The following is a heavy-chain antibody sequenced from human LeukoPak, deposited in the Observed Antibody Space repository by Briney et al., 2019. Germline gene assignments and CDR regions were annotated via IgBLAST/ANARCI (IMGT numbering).Heavy chain of an antibody. CDR1: GGSISSYY. Sequence: SETLSLTCTVSGGSISSYYWSWIRQPAGKGLEWIGRIYTSGSTNYNPSLKSRVTMSVDTSKNQFSLKLSSVTAADTAVYYCARQRVRGVGAMNWFDPWGQGTLVTVSS. CDR2: IYTSGST. D-gene: IGHD3-10*01. J-gene: IGHJ5*02. CDR3: ARQRVRGVGAMNWFDP. V-gene: IGHV4-4*07.